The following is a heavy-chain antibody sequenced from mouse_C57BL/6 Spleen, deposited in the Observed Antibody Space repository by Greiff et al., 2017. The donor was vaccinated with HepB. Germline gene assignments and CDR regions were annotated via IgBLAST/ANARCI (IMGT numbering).Heavy chain of an antibody. J-gene: IGHJ2*01. Sequence: EVQGVESGGGLVKPGGSLKLSCVASGFTFSSYAMSWVRQTPEKRLEWVETISDGGSYTYYPDNVTGRFTISRNNAKNNLFLQMSHLKSEDTALYYCARESLYAHLDYWGQGTTLTVSS. D-gene: IGHD2-3*01. CDR3: ARESLYAHLDY. CDR1: GFTFSSYA. CDR2: ISDGGSYT. V-gene: IGHV5-4*01.